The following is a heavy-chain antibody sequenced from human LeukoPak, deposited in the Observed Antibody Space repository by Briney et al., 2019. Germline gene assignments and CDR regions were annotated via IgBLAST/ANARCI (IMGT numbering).Heavy chain of an antibody. CDR2: IDPNSGDT. CDR1: GYTFIAYY. V-gene: IGHV1-2*06. CDR3: ATFTAPRNAFDL. D-gene: IGHD3-16*01. J-gene: IGHJ3*01. Sequence: ASVKVSCKASGYTFIAYYIHWVRQAPGQGLQWMGRIDPNSGDTKYTQKFQGRVSMTRNTSISTAYMELSRLTSDDTAVYYCATFTAPRNAFDLWGQGTMVTVSS.